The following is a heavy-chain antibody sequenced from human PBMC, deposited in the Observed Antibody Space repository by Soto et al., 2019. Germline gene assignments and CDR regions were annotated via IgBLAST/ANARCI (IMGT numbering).Heavy chain of an antibody. CDR3: ARQVALYYDFWSGYYKGDAFDI. J-gene: IGHJ3*02. CDR2: ISAYNGNT. D-gene: IGHD3-3*01. V-gene: IGHV1-18*01. CDR1: GYTFTSYG. Sequence: ASVKVSCKASGYTFTSYGISWVRQAPGQGLEWMGWISAYNGNTNYAQKLQGRVTMTTDTSTSTAYMERRSLRSDDTAVYYCARQVALYYDFWSGYYKGDAFDIWGQGTMVTVSS.